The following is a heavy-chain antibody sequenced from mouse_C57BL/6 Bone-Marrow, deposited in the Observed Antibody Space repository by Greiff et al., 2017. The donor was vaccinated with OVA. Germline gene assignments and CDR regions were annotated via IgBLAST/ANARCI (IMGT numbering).Heavy chain of an antibody. CDR1: GFSLSTSGMG. J-gene: IGHJ2*01. Sequence: QVTLKESGPGILQSSQTLSLTCSFSGFSLSTSGMGVSWIRQPSGKGLEWLAHVYWDDDKRYNPFLKGRLTISKATSRNQGFRKVTSVDTADTATYYCARRTVLYYFDDGGQGTTLTVSS. V-gene: IGHV8-12*01. CDR2: VYWDDDK. CDR3: ARRTVLYYFDD. D-gene: IGHD3-2*01.